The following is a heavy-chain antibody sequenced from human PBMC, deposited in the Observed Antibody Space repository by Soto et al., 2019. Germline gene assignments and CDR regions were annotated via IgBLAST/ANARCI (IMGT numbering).Heavy chain of an antibody. CDR2: IYWDYDK. CDR1: GFSLSTSGVG. CDR3: AHTEDTAKADY. D-gene: IGHD5-18*01. Sequence: QITLKESGPTLVKPTQTLTLTCTFSGFSLSTSGVGVGWIRQPPGKALEWLALIYWDYDKRYSPSLKSRPTMTKDTYKNQVVLTMTNMDPVDTATYFCAHTEDTAKADYWGQGTLVTVSS. J-gene: IGHJ4*02. V-gene: IGHV2-5*02.